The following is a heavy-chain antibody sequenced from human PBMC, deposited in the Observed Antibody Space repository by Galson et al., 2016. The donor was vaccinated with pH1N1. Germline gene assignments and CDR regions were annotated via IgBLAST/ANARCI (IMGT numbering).Heavy chain of an antibody. Sequence: QSGAEVKKPGESLKISCKASGYSFTSQWIAWVRQVPGKGLEWVGVVNPGGSTIRYSPPFQGQVTISSDKSINIAYLQWISLRASDTAMYYCARQNDYGDYRGDAFDIWGQGTMVTVSS. D-gene: IGHD4-17*01. CDR1: GYSFTSQW. CDR2: VNPGGSTI. V-gene: IGHV5-51*01. J-gene: IGHJ3*02. CDR3: ARQNDYGDYRGDAFDI.